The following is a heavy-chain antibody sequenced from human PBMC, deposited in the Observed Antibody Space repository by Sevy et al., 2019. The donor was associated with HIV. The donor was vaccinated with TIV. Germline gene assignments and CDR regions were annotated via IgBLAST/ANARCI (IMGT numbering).Heavy chain of an antibody. V-gene: IGHV3-7*01. Sequence: GGPLRLSFAAPGFTFDAFWMQWFPQAPGKGLEWGANISPEGKEIYFAESVRGRFTISRDNSKESLYLQMSNLRVEDTATYFCARRYFDLWGQGALVTVSS. CDR1: GFTFDAFW. CDR2: ISPEGKEI. J-gene: IGHJ4*02. CDR3: ARRYFDL.